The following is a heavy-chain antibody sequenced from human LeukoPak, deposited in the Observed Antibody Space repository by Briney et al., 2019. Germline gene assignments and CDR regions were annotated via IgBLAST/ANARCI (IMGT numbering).Heavy chain of an antibody. CDR2: ISPYNGKT. CDR3: ARDRLYYDILTGYYNWFDP. D-gene: IGHD3-9*01. V-gene: IGHV1-18*01. CDR1: GYTFTSYG. Sequence: ASVKVSCKASGYTFTSYGISWVRQAPGQGFEWVGWISPYNGKTYSAQKLQARVTMTTDTSTTTAYMELRSLRSDDTAVYYCARDRLYYDILTGYYNWFDPWGQGTLVTVSS. J-gene: IGHJ5*02.